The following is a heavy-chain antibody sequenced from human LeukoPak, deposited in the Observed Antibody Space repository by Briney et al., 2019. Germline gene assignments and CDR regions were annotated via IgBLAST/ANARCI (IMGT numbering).Heavy chain of an antibody. CDR2: IYHSGST. J-gene: IGHJ6*03. Sequence: PSETLSLTCAVSGYSISSGYYWGWIRQPPGKGLEWIGSIYHSGSTYYNPSLKSRVTISVDTSKNQFSLKLSSVTAADTAVYYCVRQGIAAEAENYYYYMDVWGKGTTVTVSS. CDR1: GYSISSGYY. D-gene: IGHD6-13*01. CDR3: VRQGIAAEAENYYYYMDV. V-gene: IGHV4-38-2*01.